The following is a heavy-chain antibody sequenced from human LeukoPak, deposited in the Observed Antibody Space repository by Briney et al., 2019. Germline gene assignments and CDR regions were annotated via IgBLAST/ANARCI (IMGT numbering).Heavy chain of an antibody. D-gene: IGHD5-18*01. CDR3: AKGAGGFSYYNWFDP. J-gene: IGHJ5*02. CDR2: AYYSGTT. Sequence: SETLSLTCTVSGGSISSSPYYWGWIRQPPGKGLEWIGSAYYSGTTHYNPSLESRVTISVDTSKNQFSLKLASVTAADTAIYYCAKGAGGFSYYNWFDPWGQGTLVTVSS. CDR1: GGSISSSPYY. V-gene: IGHV4-39*07.